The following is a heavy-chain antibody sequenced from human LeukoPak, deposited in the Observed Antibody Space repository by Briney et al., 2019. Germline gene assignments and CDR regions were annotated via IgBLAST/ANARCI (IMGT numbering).Heavy chain of an antibody. V-gene: IGHV3-30*04. CDR2: VADDGKDK. D-gene: IGHD6-19*01. Sequence: GGSLRLSCTASGFTFSTYPMHWVRQAPGKGLEWVAVVADDGKDKHYVESVKGRFTIPRDNSKNTLYLQMNSLRVEDTAVYYCARDRHIAGAGYYFDYWGQGTLVTVSS. J-gene: IGHJ4*02. CDR1: GFTFSTYP. CDR3: ARDRHIAGAGYYFDY.